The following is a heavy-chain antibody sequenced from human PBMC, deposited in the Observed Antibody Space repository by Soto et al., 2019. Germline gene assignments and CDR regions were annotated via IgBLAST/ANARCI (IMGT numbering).Heavy chain of an antibody. D-gene: IGHD4-17*01. CDR2: IIPIFGTA. CDR3: ARTTDDYGDYPRTSPLIYYYYGMDV. Sequence: QVQLVQSGAEVKKPGSSVKVSCKASGGTFSSYAISWVRQAPGQGLEWMGGIIPIFGTANYAQKFQGRVTMTGDESTSTAYMELSSLRSEDTAVYYCARTTDDYGDYPRTSPLIYYYYGMDVWGQGTTVTVSS. V-gene: IGHV1-69*12. J-gene: IGHJ6*02. CDR1: GGTFSSYA.